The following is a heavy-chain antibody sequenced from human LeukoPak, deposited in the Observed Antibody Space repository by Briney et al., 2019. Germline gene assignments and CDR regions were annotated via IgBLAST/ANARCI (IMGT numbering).Heavy chain of an antibody. CDR2: IKQDGSEK. D-gene: IGHD5-24*01. J-gene: IGHJ4*02. V-gene: IGHV3-7*01. Sequence: PGGSLRLSCAASGFTFSSYWMSWVRQAPGKGLEWVANIKQDGSEKYYVDSVKGRFTISRDNAKNSLYLQMNSLRAEDTAVYYCARADIEDGYTNFDYWGQGTLVTVSS. CDR3: ARADIEDGYTNFDY. CDR1: GFTFSSYW.